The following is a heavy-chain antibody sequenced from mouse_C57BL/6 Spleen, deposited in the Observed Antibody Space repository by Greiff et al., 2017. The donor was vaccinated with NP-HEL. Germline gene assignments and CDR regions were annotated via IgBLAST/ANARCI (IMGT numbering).Heavy chain of an antibody. CDR1: GFTFSSYG. J-gene: IGHJ3*01. V-gene: IGHV5-6*01. D-gene: IGHD1-1*01. CDR3: ARHGSYYGTSWFAY. Sequence: EVKVVESGGDLVKPGGSLKLSCAASGFTFSSYGMSWVRQTPDKRLEWVATISSGGSYTYYPDSVKGRFTISRDNAKNTLYLQMSSLKSEDTAMYYCARHGSYYGTSWFAYWGQGTLVTVSA. CDR2: ISSGGSYT.